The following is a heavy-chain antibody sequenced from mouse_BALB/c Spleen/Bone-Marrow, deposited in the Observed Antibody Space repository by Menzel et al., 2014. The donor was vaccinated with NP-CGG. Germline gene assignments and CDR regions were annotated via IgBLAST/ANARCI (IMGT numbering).Heavy chain of an antibody. Sequence: VQLQQSGAELVKPGASVKLSCTASGFNIKDTYMHWVKQRPEQGLEWIGRIDPANGNTKYDPKFQGKATITTDTSSNTAYLQVSSLTSEDTAVYYCASATMATYYAMDYWGQGTSVTVSS. J-gene: IGHJ4*01. CDR1: GFNIKDTY. CDR2: IDPANGNT. CDR3: ASATMATYYAMDY. V-gene: IGHV14-3*02. D-gene: IGHD2-2*01.